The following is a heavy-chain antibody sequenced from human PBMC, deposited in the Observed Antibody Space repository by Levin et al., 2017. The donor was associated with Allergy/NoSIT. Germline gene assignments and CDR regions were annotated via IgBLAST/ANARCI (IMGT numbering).Heavy chain of an antibody. J-gene: IGHJ5*02. CDR1: GFTFSDYS. CDR3: ARGTGDQPYNWFDP. Sequence: ETLSLTCAASGFTFSDYSMCWVRQAPGRGLEWVSCITSSSGHTYYADSVKGRFTISRDNAKNSLFLQMNSLRAEDTAVYYCARGTGDQPYNWFDPWSQGTLVTVSS. V-gene: IGHV3-21*01. D-gene: IGHD4-17*01. CDR2: ITSSSGHT.